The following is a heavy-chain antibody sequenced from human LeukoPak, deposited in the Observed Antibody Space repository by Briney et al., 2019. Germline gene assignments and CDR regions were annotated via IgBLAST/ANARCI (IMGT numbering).Heavy chain of an antibody. CDR3: AGQYSSSSDAFDI. Sequence: PSETLSLTCAVYGGSFSGYYWSWIRQPPGKGLEWIGEINHSGSTNYNPSLKSRVTISVDTSKNQFSLKLSSVTAADTAVYYCAGQYSSSSDAFDIWGQGTMVTVSS. CDR1: GGSFSGYY. J-gene: IGHJ3*02. CDR2: INHSGST. V-gene: IGHV4-34*01. D-gene: IGHD6-13*01.